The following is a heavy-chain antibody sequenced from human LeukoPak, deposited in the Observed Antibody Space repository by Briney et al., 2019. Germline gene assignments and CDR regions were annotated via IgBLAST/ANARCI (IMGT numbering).Heavy chain of an antibody. V-gene: IGHV1-2*02. CDR3: ARGPLITIFGVVMANDVFDI. CDR1: GYTFTDYF. D-gene: IGHD3-3*01. CDR2: INPKSGGT. Sequence: ASVKVSCKASGYTFTDYFMNWVRQAPGQGLEWMGWINPKSGGTVYEQKFQGRVTMTRDTSSSTAYMELSRLRFDDAVVYYCARGPLITIFGVVMANDVFDIWGQGTMVTVSS. J-gene: IGHJ3*02.